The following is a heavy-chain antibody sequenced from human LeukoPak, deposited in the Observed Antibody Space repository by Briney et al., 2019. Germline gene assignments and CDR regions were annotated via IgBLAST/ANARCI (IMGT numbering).Heavy chain of an antibody. J-gene: IGHJ4*02. CDR3: ARAGRILWFGELLS. V-gene: IGHV4-30-4*01. CDR2: IYYSGST. D-gene: IGHD3-10*01. CDR1: GGSISSGDYY. Sequence: SQTLSLTCTVSGGSISSGDYYWSWIRQPPGKGLEWIGYIYYSGSTYYSPSLKSRVTISVDTSKNQFSLKLSSVTAADTAVYYCARAGRILWFGELLSWGQGTLVTVSS.